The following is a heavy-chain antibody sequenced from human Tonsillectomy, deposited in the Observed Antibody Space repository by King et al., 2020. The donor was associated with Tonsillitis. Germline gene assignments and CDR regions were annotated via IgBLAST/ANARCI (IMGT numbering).Heavy chain of an antibody. V-gene: IGHV4-59*01. CDR1: CGSISSYY. D-gene: IGHD4-23*01. CDR3: ARDLGYGGNSGAFDI. J-gene: IGHJ3*02. CDR2: IYYSVST. Sequence: MQLQESGPGLVKPSETLSLTCTVSCGSISSYYWSWIRQPPGKGLDWFGVIYYSVSTNYNPSLNSLVTISVDTSKNQFSLKLISVTAADTAVYYCARDLGYGGNSGAFDIWGQGTMVTVSS.